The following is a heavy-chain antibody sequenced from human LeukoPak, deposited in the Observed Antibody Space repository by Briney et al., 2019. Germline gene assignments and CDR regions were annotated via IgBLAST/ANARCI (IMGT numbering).Heavy chain of an antibody. V-gene: IGHV3-23*01. D-gene: IGHD3-9*01. J-gene: IGHJ4*02. CDR2: ISSSGGST. Sequence: GGSLRLSCAASGFSFSSYAMSWVRQAPGKGLEWVSAISSSGGSTYYADSVKGRFTISRDNSKNTLYLQMNSLRAEDTAVYYCAKDMRFDWTPYYFDYWGQGTLATVSS. CDR1: GFSFSSYA. CDR3: AKDMRFDWTPYYFDY.